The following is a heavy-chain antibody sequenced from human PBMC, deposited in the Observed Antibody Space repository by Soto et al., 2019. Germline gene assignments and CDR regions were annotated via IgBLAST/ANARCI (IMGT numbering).Heavy chain of an antibody. V-gene: IGHV3-30*03. CDR1: GFTFSSFG. D-gene: IGHD5-18*01. CDR3: ATWGGYSYGMDV. CDR2: ISYDGRNT. J-gene: IGHJ6*02. Sequence: XGSLGLSCAASGFTFSSFGMHGVRQAPGKGLEWVAVISYDGRNTYFAESVKGRFIISRDNSKNTLYLEMHSLRPEDTAVYYCATWGGYSYGMDVWGQGTTVTVSS.